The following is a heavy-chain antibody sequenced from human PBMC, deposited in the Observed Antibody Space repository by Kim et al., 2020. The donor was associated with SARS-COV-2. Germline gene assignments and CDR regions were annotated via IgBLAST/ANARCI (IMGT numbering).Heavy chain of an antibody. D-gene: IGHD3-22*01. CDR1: GFTVSSNY. V-gene: IGHV3-53*01. Sequence: GGSLRLSCAASGFTVSSNYMSWVRQAPGKGLEWVSVIYSGGSTYYADSVKGRFTISRDNSKNTLYLQMNSLRAEDTAVYYCARATMIVLGAAFDIWGQGTMVTVSS. J-gene: IGHJ3*02. CDR3: ARATMIVLGAAFDI. CDR2: IYSGGST.